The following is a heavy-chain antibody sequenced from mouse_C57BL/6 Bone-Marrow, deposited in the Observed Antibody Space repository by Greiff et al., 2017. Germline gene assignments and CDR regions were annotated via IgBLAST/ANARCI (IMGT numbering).Heavy chain of an antibody. J-gene: IGHJ3*01. CDR3: ASYYDYDVGAY. Sequence: VQLQQPGAELVQPGASVKMSCKASGCTFTSYWITWVKHRPGQGLEWIGDIYPGSGSTNYNEKFKSKATLTVDTSSSTAYMQLSSLTSEDSAVYYCASYYDYDVGAYWGQGTLVTVSA. CDR2: IYPGSGST. D-gene: IGHD2-4*01. V-gene: IGHV1-55*01. CDR1: GCTFTSYW.